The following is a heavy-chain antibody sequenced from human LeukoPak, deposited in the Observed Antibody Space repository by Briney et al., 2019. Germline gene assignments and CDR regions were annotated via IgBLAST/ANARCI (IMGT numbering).Heavy chain of an antibody. CDR2: ISTYNGNT. V-gene: IGHV1-18*04. CDR3: ARDLEHCRNIICSNSAY. CDR1: GYNFDRYG. D-gene: IGHD2-2*01. J-gene: IGHJ4*02. Sequence: ASVKVSCEGSGYNFDRYGVNWVRQAPGQGLEWVGWISTYNGNTLYAQKFEGRVTMTTDTSTNTVYMDLRSLRSDDTAVYYCARDLEHCRNIICSNSAYWGQGTLVTVSS.